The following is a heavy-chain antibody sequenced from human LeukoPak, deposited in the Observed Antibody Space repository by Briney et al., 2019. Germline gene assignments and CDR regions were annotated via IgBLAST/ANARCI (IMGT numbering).Heavy chain of an antibody. V-gene: IGHV3-48*01. J-gene: IGHJ3*02. CDR3: ARDQAWAFDI. Sequence: GGSLRLSCAASGFTFSSYSMNWVRQAPGKGLEWVSYIGGSSRTIWYADSVKGRFTISRDNAKNSLYLQMDSLRAEDTAVYYCARDQAWAFDIWGQGTMVTVSS. CDR1: GFTFSSYS. CDR2: IGGSSRTI.